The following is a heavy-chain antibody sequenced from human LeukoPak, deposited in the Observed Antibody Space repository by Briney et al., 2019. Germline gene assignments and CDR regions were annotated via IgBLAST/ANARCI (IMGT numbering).Heavy chain of an antibody. CDR2: IIPIFGTA. D-gene: IGHD3-3*01. CDR1: GGTFSSYA. V-gene: IGHV1-69*05. J-gene: IGHJ6*03. CDR3: ARSETLPEHVLRFYDMDV. Sequence: ASVKVSCKASGGTFSSYAISWVRQAPGQGLEWMGGIIPIFGTAHYAQKFQARVTIITDESTSTAFMELSSLRSEDTAVYYCARSETLPEHVLRFYDMDVWGKGTTVTVSS.